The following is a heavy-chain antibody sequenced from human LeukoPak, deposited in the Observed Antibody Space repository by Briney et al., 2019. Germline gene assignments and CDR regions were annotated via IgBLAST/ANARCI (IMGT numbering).Heavy chain of an antibody. V-gene: IGHV3-7*01. CDR1: GFTFSSYW. Sequence: GGSLRLSCAASGFTFSSYWMSWVRQAPGKGLEWVANIKQDGSEKYYVDSVKGRFTISRDNAKNSLYLQMNSLRAEDTAVYCCARDGYIPCFDYWGQGTLVTVSS. D-gene: IGHD5-24*01. CDR3: ARDGYIPCFDY. J-gene: IGHJ4*02. CDR2: IKQDGSEK.